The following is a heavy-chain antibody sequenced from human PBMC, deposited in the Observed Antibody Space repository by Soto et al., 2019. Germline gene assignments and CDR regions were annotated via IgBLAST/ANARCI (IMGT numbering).Heavy chain of an antibody. J-gene: IGHJ4*02. CDR1: GGSISSYY. CDR3: ARGYCSGGSCYSRFFDS. Sequence: TSETLSLTCTVSGGSISSYYWSWIRQPPGKGLEWIGYIYYTGSTNYNPSLKSRVTISVDTSKSQFSLKLSSVTAADTALYYCARGYCSGGSCYSRFFDSWGPGTLVTVSS. V-gene: IGHV4-59*08. D-gene: IGHD2-15*01. CDR2: IYYTGST.